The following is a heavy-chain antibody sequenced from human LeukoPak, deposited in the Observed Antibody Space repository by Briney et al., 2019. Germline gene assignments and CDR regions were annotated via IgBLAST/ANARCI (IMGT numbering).Heavy chain of an antibody. D-gene: IGHD1-1*01. CDR2: ISSSTSTR. CDR1: GFTFRSFT. CDR3: ARQLSYGNFDY. V-gene: IGHV3-48*01. Sequence: GGSLRLSCAASGFTFRSFTMNWVRQAPGKGLEWVSYISSSTSTRYYADSVRGRFTISRDNAKNSLYLQMNSLRAEDTAVYYCARQLSYGNFDYWGQGTLVTVSS. J-gene: IGHJ4*02.